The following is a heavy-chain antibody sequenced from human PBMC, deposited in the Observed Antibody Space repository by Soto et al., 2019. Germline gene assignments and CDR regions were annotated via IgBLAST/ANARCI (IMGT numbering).Heavy chain of an antibody. CDR3: ARCVYGSGTFYFDL. CDR2: VNPNSGAT. D-gene: IGHD3-10*01. J-gene: IGHJ2*01. Sequence: GGSVKVSCKAPGDTFTDYYFPWVRQGPGQRIEGMGWVNPNSGATDCAQKFQGWVTMTRDTSISTAYMELSRLRSDDTAVYYCARCVYGSGTFYFDLWGRGTLVTVSS. V-gene: IGHV1-2*04. CDR1: GDTFTDYY.